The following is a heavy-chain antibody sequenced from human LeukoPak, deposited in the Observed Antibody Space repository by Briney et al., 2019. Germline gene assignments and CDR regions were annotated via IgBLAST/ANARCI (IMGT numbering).Heavy chain of an antibody. D-gene: IGHD7-27*01. CDR1: GGSISSGGYY. CDR3: ATGELVYYYYYYMDV. J-gene: IGHJ6*03. Sequence: PSETLSLTCTVSGGSISSGGYYWSWIRQPPGKGLEWIGYIYHSGSTYYNPSLKSRVTISVDRSKNQFSLKLSSVTAADTAVYYCATGELVYYYYYYMDVWGKGTTVTVSS. V-gene: IGHV4-30-2*01. CDR2: IYHSGST.